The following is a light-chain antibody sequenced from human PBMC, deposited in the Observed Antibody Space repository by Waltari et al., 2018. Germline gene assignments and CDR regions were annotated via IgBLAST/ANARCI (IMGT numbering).Light chain of an antibody. CDR2: FAS. V-gene: IGKV1-39*01. Sequence: DIQMTQSPSSLSASVGDTVTITCRASHDVRSYLNWYQQKPGKAPKLLIYFASTLQNGVPSRFSGSGSGTRFTLTITSLQPDDVAIYHCQQSFTLWTFGQGTKVEIK. J-gene: IGKJ1*01. CDR3: QQSFTLWT. CDR1: HDVRSY.